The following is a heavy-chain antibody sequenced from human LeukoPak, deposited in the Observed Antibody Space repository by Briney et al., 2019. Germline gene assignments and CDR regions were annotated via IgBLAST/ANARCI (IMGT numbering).Heavy chain of an antibody. Sequence: GGSLRLSCAASGFTFSSYAMSWVRQAPGKGLEWVSVIYSGGSTYYADSVKGRFTISRDNSKNTLYLQMNSLRAEDTAVYYCARDRDYDGEGRPKYFQHWGQGTLVTVSS. CDR2: IYSGGST. V-gene: IGHV3-66*01. CDR1: GFTFSSYA. CDR3: ARDRDYDGEGRPKYFQH. D-gene: IGHD3-10*01. J-gene: IGHJ1*01.